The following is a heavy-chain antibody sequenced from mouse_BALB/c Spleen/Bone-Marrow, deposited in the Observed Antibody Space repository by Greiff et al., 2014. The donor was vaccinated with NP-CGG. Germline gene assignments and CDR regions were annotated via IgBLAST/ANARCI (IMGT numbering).Heavy chain of an antibody. V-gene: IGHV1S29*02. CDR3: AREGGYYDALDF. D-gene: IGHD3-1*01. Sequence: EVQLQQSGPELVKPGASVKISCKASGYTFTDYNMHWVKQSHGKSLEWIGYIYPYNGGTGYNQKFKSKATLTVDTSSSTAYMELRSLTSKDSAVYYCAREGGYYDALDFWGQGTSVTVSS. CDR1: GYTFTDYN. CDR2: IYPYNGGT. J-gene: IGHJ4*01.